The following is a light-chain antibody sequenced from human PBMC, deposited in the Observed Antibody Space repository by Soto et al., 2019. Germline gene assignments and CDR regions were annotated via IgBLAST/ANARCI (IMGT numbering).Light chain of an antibody. V-gene: IGLV2-23*01. CDR2: EGS. CDR3: CSYAGSAIVV. Sequence: QSVLTQPASVSGSLGQSITISCTGTSSDVGSYNLVSWYQQHPGKAPEVMIYEGSKRPSGVSNRFSGSKSGNTASLTISGLQAEDEADYYCCSYAGSAIVVFGGGTQLTVL. CDR1: SSDVGSYNL. J-gene: IGLJ2*01.